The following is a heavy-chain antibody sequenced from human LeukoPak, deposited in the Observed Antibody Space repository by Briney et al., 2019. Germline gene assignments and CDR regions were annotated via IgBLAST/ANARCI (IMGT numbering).Heavy chain of an antibody. D-gene: IGHD5-18*01. CDR1: GGSFSGYY. Sequence: SETLSLTCAVYGGSFSGYYWSWIRQPPGKGLEWIGEINHSGSTNYNPSLKSRVTISVDTSKNQFSLKLSSVTAADTAVYYCARGEYSYGRANYYYYYMDVWGKGTTVTVSS. CDR2: INHSGST. CDR3: ARGEYSYGRANYYYYYMDV. V-gene: IGHV4-34*01. J-gene: IGHJ6*03.